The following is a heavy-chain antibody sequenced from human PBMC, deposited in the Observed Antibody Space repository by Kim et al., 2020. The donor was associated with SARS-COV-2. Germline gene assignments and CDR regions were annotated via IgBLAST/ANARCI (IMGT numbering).Heavy chain of an antibody. J-gene: IGHJ4*02. CDR2: INAGNGNT. Sequence: ASVKVSCKASGYTFTSYAMHWVRQAPGQRLEWMGWINAGNGNTKYSQKFQGRVTITRDTSASTAYMELSSLRSEDTAVYYCARGLLSQSLCIAVAGTFDYWGQGTRVTVSS. D-gene: IGHD6-19*01. V-gene: IGHV1-3*01. CDR1: GYTFTSYA. CDR3: ARGLLSQSLCIAVAGTFDY.